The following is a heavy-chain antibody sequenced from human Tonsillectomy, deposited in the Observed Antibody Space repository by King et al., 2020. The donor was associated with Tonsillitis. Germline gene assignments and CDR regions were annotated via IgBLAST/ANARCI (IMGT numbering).Heavy chain of an antibody. J-gene: IGHJ4*02. CDR1: GYTFTSYY. Sequence: QLVQSGAEVKKPGASVKVSCKASGYTFTSYYMHWVRQAPGQGLEWMAIINPSGGSPTYAQKFQGRFTMTSDTSTSTVYMELSSLRSEDTAVYYCARYSNSHSFDYWGQGTLVTVSS. CDR2: INPSGGSP. CDR3: ARYSNSHSFDY. D-gene: IGHD2/OR15-2a*01. V-gene: IGHV1-46*01.